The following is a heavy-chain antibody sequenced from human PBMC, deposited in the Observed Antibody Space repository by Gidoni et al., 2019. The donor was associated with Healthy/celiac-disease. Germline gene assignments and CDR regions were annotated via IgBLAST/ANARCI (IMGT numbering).Heavy chain of an antibody. D-gene: IGHD2-2*03. CDR1: GGSISSYQ. CDR2: IYYSGST. CDR3: ARRRLTPGYCSSTSCSAHYYYYMDV. Sequence: QVQLQESGPGLVKPSETLSLTCPVSGGSISSYQRSWIRQPPGKGLEWIGYIYYSGSTNYNPSLKSRVTISVDTSKNQFSLKLSSVTAADTAVYYCARRRLTPGYCSSTSCSAHYYYYMDVWGKGTTVTVSS. V-gene: IGHV4-59*01. J-gene: IGHJ6*03.